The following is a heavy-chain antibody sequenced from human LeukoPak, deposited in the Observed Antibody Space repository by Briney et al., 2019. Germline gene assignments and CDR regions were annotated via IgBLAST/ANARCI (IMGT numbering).Heavy chain of an antibody. CDR2: IIPIFGTA. J-gene: IGHJ4*02. CDR1: GGTFSSYA. D-gene: IGHD6-13*01. CDR3: ATQGYIAAAGQYYFDY. V-gene: IGHV1-69*13. Sequence: SVKVSCKASGGTFSSYAISWVRQAPGQGLEWMGGIIPIFGTANYAQKFQGRVTITADESTSTAYMELSSLRSEDTAVYYCATQGYIAAAGQYYFDYWGQGTLVTVSS.